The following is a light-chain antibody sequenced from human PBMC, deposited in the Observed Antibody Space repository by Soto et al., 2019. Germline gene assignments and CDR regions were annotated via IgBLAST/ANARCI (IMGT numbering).Light chain of an antibody. J-gene: IGKJ5*01. V-gene: IGKV1-39*01. CDR1: QSISSY. Sequence: DVQMSQSPSSLSASVGDRVTITCRASQSISSYLNWYQQKPGKAPKLLIYAASSLQSGVPSRFSGSGSGTDFTLTISSLQPEDFATYYCQQSYSTLTFGQATYWRL. CDR3: QQSYSTLT. CDR2: AAS.